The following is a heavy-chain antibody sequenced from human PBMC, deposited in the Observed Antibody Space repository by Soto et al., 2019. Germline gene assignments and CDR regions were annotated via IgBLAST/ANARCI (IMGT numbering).Heavy chain of an antibody. CDR1: GYTFTSYY. CDR2: INPSGGST. Sequence: ASVKVSCKASGYTFTSYYMHWVRQAPGQGLEWMGIINPSGGSTSYAQKFQGRVTMTRDTSKNTLYLQMNSLRAEDTAVYYCATWVAAAGTGFDYWGQGTRVTVS. D-gene: IGHD6-13*01. J-gene: IGHJ4*02. CDR3: ATWVAAAGTGFDY. V-gene: IGHV1-46*01.